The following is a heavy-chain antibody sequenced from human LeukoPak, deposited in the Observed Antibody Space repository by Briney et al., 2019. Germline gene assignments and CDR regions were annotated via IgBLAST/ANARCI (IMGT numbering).Heavy chain of an antibody. CDR2: IGSTGSDR. Sequence: PGGSLRLSCAASGFSFGSSGINWVRQAPGRGLEWVASIGSTGSDRYYADSVKGRFTISRDNAKNSLYPQINSLRVEDTAVYYCATETIGRHYDYWGQGTLLTVSS. CDR3: ATETIGRHYDY. V-gene: IGHV3-21*01. J-gene: IGHJ4*02. D-gene: IGHD1-14*01. CDR1: GFSFGSSG.